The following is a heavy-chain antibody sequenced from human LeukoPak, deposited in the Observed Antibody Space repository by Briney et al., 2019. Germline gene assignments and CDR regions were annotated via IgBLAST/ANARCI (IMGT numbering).Heavy chain of an antibody. Sequence: PGGSLRLSCAASGFTFSSYSMNWVRQAPGKGLEWVSSISSSSSYIYYADSVKGRFTISRDNAKNSLYLQMNSLRAEDTAVYYCATLPRGIAATDFDCWGQGTLVTVSS. CDR3: ATLPRGIAATDFDC. J-gene: IGHJ4*02. V-gene: IGHV3-21*01. D-gene: IGHD5-12*01. CDR2: ISSSSSYI. CDR1: GFTFSSYS.